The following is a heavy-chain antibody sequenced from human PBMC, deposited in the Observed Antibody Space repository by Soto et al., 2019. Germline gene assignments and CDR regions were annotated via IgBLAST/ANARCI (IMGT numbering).Heavy chain of an antibody. D-gene: IGHD5-18*01. CDR3: ARATGYSYGYCYYYYMDV. J-gene: IGHJ6*03. CDR1: GFTVSSNY. V-gene: IGHV3-53*01. CDR2: IYSGGST. Sequence: GGSLRLSCAASGFTVSSNYMSWVRQAPGKGLEWVSVIYSGGSTYYADSVKGRFTISRDNSKNTLYLQMNSRRAEDTAVYYCARATGYSYGYCYYYYMDVWGKGTTVTVSS.